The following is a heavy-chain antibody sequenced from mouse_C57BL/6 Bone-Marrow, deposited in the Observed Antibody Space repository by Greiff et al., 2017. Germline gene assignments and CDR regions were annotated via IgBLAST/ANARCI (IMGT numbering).Heavy chain of an antibody. J-gene: IGHJ4*01. CDR1: GYTFTNYW. CDR3: ARSYDYDDYTVDC. CDR2: MHPNGGSP. Sequence: QVQLQQPGAELVKPGASVKLSCKASGYTFTNYWMHWVKQRPGQGLEWIGMMHPNGGSPDYNEKFKSEATLSVDKSSRTAYMELSSLTSEDSAVYYCARSYDYDDYTVDCWGQGTSVTVSS. V-gene: IGHV1-64*01. D-gene: IGHD2-4*01.